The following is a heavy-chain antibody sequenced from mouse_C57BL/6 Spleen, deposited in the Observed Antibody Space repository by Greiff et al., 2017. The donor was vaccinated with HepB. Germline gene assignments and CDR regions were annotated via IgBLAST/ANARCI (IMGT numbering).Heavy chain of an antibody. Sequence: EVKLVESGGGLVKPGGSLKLSCAASGFTFSSYAMSWVRQTPEKRLEWVATISDGGSYTYYPDNVKGRFTISRDNAKNNLYLQMSHLKSEDTAMYYCARDSSGYRGYFDYWGQGTTLTVSS. V-gene: IGHV5-4*01. CDR3: ARDSSGYRGYFDY. J-gene: IGHJ2*01. CDR2: ISDGGSYT. CDR1: GFTFSSYA. D-gene: IGHD3-2*02.